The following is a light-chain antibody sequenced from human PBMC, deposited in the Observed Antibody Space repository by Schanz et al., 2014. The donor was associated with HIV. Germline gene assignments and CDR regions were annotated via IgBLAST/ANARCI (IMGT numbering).Light chain of an antibody. CDR3: SSYTSSSTLE. CDR1: SSDVGGYNY. Sequence: QSVLTQPRSVSGSPGQSVTISCTGTSSDVGGYNYVSWYQQHPGKAPKLMIYAVSERPSGVPDRFSGSKSGNTASLTISGLQAEDEADYYCSSYTSSSTLEIGGGTKLTVL. V-gene: IGLV2-11*01. J-gene: IGLJ2*01. CDR2: AVS.